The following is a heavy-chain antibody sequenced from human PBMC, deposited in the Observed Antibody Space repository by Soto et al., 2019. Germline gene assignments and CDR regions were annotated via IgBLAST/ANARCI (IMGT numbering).Heavy chain of an antibody. CDR3: ARGGRYPKSSYSYGMDV. D-gene: IGHD1-20*01. V-gene: IGHV1-69*01. J-gene: IGHJ6*02. CDR1: GGTFSTYS. Sequence: QVQLVQSGAEVKKPGSSVKVSCKASGGTFSTYSISWVRQAPGQGLEWMGGSPPIFGTSKYAQNFQGRVTITADESTSTAYMGLSSLRSDDTAVYYCARGGRYPKSSYSYGMDVWGQGTTVTVSS. CDR2: SPPIFGTS.